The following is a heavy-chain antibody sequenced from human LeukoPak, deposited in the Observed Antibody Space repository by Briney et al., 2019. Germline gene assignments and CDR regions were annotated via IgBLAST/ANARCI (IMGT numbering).Heavy chain of an antibody. CDR1: GGSFSGYY. J-gene: IGHJ4*02. CDR3: ARGRTRNYSSSWRYYFDY. D-gene: IGHD6-13*01. Sequence: PSETLSLTCAVYGGSFSGYYWSWIRQPPGKGLEWIGEISHSGSTNYNPSLKSRVTISVDTSKNQFSLKLSSVTAADTAVYYCARGRTRNYSSSWRYYFDYWGQGTLVTVSS. V-gene: IGHV4-34*01. CDR2: ISHSGST.